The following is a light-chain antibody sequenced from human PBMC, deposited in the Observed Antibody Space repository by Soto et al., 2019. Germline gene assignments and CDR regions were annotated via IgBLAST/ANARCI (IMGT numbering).Light chain of an antibody. CDR3: SSYAGTNTFL. CDR1: SSDFGTYNV. V-gene: IGLV2-23*02. CDR2: QVT. J-gene: IGLJ1*01. Sequence: QSALTQPASVSGSPGQSITISCTGTSSDFGTYNVVSWYQQRPGEAPKLMIYQVTKRPSGVSNRFSGSKSGNTASLTISGLQAEDEAHYYCSSYAGTNTFLFGTGTKV.